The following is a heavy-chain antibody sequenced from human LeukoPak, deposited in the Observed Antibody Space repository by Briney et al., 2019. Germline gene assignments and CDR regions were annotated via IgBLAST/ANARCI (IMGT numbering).Heavy chain of an antibody. J-gene: IGHJ4*02. Sequence: ASVKVSCKASGYTFTGYYVHLVRQAPGQGLEWMGWINPNSGGTNYAQKFQGRVTMTRDTSISTAYMELSRLRSDDTAVYYCARGFGVLITPCYWGQGTLVTVSS. CDR2: INPNSGGT. CDR1: GYTFTGYY. D-gene: IGHD3-3*01. CDR3: ARGFGVLITPCY. V-gene: IGHV1-2*02.